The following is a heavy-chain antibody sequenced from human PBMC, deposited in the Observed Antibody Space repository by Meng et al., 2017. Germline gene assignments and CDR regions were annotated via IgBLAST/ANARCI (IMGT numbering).Heavy chain of an antibody. J-gene: IGHJ4*02. CDR3: ARDTVGVTDY. CDR2: ISSSSSYI. Sequence: VQLVESGGGVVQPGRSLRLSCAASGFTFSSYAMHWVRQAPGKGLEWVSSISSSSSYIYYADSVKGRFTISRDNAKNSLYLQMNSLRAEDTAVYYCARDTVGVTDYWGQGTLVTVSS. D-gene: IGHD3-16*01. V-gene: IGHV3-21*01. CDR1: GFTFSSYA.